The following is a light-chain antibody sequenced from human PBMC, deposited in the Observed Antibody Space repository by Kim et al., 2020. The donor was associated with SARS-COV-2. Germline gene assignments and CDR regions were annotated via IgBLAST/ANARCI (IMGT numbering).Light chain of an antibody. Sequence: DIQMTQSPYSLSASVGDRVTITCRASQSIDSYLNWYQQKPGKAPKLLIYAASSLQTGVPSRFSGSGSGTDFTLTISSLQPEDFATYYCQQSYRFGQGTKVDIK. V-gene: IGKV1-39*01. CDR2: AAS. CDR3: QQSYR. J-gene: IGKJ1*01. CDR1: QSIDSY.